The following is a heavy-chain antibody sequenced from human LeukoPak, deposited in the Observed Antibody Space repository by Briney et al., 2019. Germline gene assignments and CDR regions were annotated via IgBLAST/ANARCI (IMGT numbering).Heavy chain of an antibody. CDR1: GFTFSDYY. J-gene: IGHJ4*02. V-gene: IGHV3-11*04. CDR3: ARKLWCGVPCCYFDY. CDR2: ISSSGSTI. D-gene: IGHD3-10*01. Sequence: GGALRLSCAASGFTFSDYYMNWVRQAPGKGLEWVSYISSSGSTIYYPDSVKGRFTISRDNAKNSLHLQINSLRAEDTAVYYCARKLWCGVPCCYFDYWGQGTLVTVSS.